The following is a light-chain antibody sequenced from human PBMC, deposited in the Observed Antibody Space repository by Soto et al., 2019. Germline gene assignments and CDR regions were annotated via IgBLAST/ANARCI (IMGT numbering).Light chain of an antibody. CDR3: IQGTHWPPRT. J-gene: IGKJ2*01. CDR1: QTLVYSDGNAY. CDR2: KVS. Sequence: DVVMTQSPLSLSVTLGQPASISCKSSQTLVYSDGNAYLNWFHQRPGQSPRRLIYKVSRRDSGVPDRSRGSGSGTEFTLTISRVEAEDIGVYYCIQGTHWPPRTFGQGTKLEIK. V-gene: IGKV2-30*01.